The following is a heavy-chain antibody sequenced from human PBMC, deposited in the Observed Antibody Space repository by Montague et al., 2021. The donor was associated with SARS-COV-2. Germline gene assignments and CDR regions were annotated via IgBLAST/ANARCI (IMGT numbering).Heavy chain of an antibody. CDR2: INWNGGST. V-gene: IGHV3-20*04. Sequence: SLRLSCAASGFTFDDYGMSWVRQAPGKGLEWVSGINWNGGSTGCADSVKGRFTISRDNAKNSLYLQMNSLRAEDTALYYCVSGYSSSWDIFDYWGQGTLVTVSS. CDR3: VSGYSSSWDIFDY. D-gene: IGHD6-13*01. CDR1: GFTFDDYG. J-gene: IGHJ4*02.